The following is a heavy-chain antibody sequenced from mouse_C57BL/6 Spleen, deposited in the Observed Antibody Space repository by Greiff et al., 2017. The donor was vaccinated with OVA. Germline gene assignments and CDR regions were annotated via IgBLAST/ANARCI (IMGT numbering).Heavy chain of an antibody. V-gene: IGHV5-6*01. D-gene: IGHD2-3*01. CDR2: ISSGGSYT. Sequence: EVMLVESGGDLVKPGGSLKLSCAASGFTFSSYGMSWVRQTPDKRLEWVATISSGGSYTYYPDSVKGRFTISRDNAKNTLYLQMSSLKSEDTAMYYCARSDGFYFDYWGQGTTLTVS. CDR1: GFTFSSYG. J-gene: IGHJ2*01. CDR3: ARSDGFYFDY.